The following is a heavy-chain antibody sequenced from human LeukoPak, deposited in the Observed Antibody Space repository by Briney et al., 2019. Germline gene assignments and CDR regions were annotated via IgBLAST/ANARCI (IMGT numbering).Heavy chain of an antibody. Sequence: SETLSLTCTVSGGSISSGSYYWSWIRLFPGKGLEWIGYIYYSGNTYYNPSLKTRVTISLDTSKNQFSLKLTSVTAADTAVYYCARVPDSSGYYSAAFDIWGHGTMVTVSS. J-gene: IGHJ3*02. CDR1: GGSISSGSYY. CDR2: IYYSGNT. D-gene: IGHD3-22*01. CDR3: ARVPDSSGYYSAAFDI. V-gene: IGHV4-31*03.